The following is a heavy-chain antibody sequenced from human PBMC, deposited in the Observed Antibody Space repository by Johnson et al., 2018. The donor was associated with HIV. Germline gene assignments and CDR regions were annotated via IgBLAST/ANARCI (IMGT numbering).Heavy chain of an antibody. CDR3: ARGSRYTYDNDDVYLLQAFDY. CDR1: GFTFSSYA. J-gene: IGHJ3*01. CDR2: VSYDGSER. V-gene: IGHV3-30*04. D-gene: IGHD3-16*01. Sequence: QVQLVEFGGGVVKPGGSMRLSCAASGFTFSSYAMHWVRQAPGKGLEWVAVVSYDGSERYYGDSVKGRFTISRDNSRNTLYLEMNSLRAEDTAVYYCARGSRYTYDNDDVYLLQAFDYWGQGTMVTVSS.